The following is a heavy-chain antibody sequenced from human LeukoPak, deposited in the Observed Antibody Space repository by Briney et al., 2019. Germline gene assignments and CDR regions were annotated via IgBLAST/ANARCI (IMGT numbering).Heavy chain of an antibody. CDR2: ISGSGGST. V-gene: IGHV3-23*01. D-gene: IGHD3-3*01. CDR3: AKASHTIFGVVRGHYFDY. J-gene: IGHJ4*02. Sequence: GGSLRLSCAASGFTFSSYAMSWVRQAPGKGLEWVSAISGSGGSTYYADSVKGRFTISRDNSKNTLYLQMNSLRAEDTAVYYCAKASHTIFGVVRGHYFDYWGQGTLVTVSS. CDR1: GFTFSSYA.